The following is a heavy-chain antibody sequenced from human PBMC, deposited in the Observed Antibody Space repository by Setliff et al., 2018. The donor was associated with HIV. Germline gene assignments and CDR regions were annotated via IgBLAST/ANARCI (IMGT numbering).Heavy chain of an antibody. V-gene: IGHV1-8*02. Sequence: GASVKVSCKASGCTFTNYDINWVRQSPGQGLEWLGWMNPNSGRAGSAQMFQGRLTMTRDTSTSTAYMELSSLTSDDTAIYYCARGRLSWSPDFWGQGTLVTVSS. J-gene: IGHJ4*02. CDR1: GCTFTNYD. CDR2: MNPNSGRA. CDR3: ARGRLSWSPDF.